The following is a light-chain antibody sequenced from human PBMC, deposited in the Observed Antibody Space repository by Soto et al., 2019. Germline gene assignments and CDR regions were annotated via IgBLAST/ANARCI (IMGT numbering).Light chain of an antibody. V-gene: IGKV3-15*01. Sequence: EIVMTQSPATLSVSPGERATLSCRASQNINNNLAWYQQKPGQGPRLLIYDASSRATGIPARFSGSGSGTEFTLTISSLQSEDFAIYYCQQYNNWARTFGGGTKVEIK. CDR1: QNINNN. CDR2: DAS. J-gene: IGKJ4*01. CDR3: QQYNNWART.